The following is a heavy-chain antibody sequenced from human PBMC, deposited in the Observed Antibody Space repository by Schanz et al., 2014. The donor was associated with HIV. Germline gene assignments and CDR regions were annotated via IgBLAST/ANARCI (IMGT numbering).Heavy chain of an antibody. CDR3: ARDQGYCAGSTCYSWYYFDS. V-gene: IGHV3-11*01. J-gene: IGHJ4*02. CDR1: GFIFSDFY. CDR2: ISDSGSRR. Sequence: VQLVESGGGLVKPGGSLRLSCAASGFIFSDFYMTWIRQAPGKGLEWISYISDSGSRRFYADSVQGRFTISRDNTKNSLFLQMNSLRVEDTAVYYCARDQGYCAGSTCYSWYYFDSWGQGTPVTVSS. D-gene: IGHD2-21*02.